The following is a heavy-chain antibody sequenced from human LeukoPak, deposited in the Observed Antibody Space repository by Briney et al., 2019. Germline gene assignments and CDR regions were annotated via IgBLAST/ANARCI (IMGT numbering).Heavy chain of an antibody. V-gene: IGHV3-30*02. CDR3: VKTGFQWGYYFYYMDV. D-gene: IGHD1-14*01. Sequence: GGSLRLSCAASGFTFSNYGMHWVRQAPGKGLEWVAFIRHDGSNIYYADSVKGRFTISRDNSKNTLYLQMNSLIAEDTAVYYCVKTGFQWGYYFYYMDVWGKGTTVTVSS. CDR2: IRHDGSNI. CDR1: GFTFSNYG. J-gene: IGHJ6*03.